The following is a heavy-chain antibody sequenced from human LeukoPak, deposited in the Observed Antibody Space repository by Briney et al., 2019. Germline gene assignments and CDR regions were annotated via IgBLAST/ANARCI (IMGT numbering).Heavy chain of an antibody. J-gene: IGHJ4*02. CDR3: ATEIVGYGDVHYFDS. CDR2: FNPEDGET. V-gene: IGHV1-24*01. Sequence: GASVKVSCKISGYTLTEISMHWVRQAPGQGLEWMGGFNPEDGETIYARSFQGRLTVTEDTSTGTAYMELSSLRSEDTAMYYCATEIVGYGDVHYFDSWGQGTLVTVSS. D-gene: IGHD4-17*01. CDR1: GYTLTEIS.